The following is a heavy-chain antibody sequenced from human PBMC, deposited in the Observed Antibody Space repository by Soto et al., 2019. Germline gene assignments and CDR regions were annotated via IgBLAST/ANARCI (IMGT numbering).Heavy chain of an antibody. CDR1: GYTFTSYG. J-gene: IGHJ4*02. CDR3: AREPNYFDY. CDR2: ISAYNGNT. Sequence: QVQLVQSGAEVKKPGASVKVSCKASGYTFTSYGISWVRQAPGQGLEWMGWISAYNGNTKYAQKLQGRVTKTTDTTTSTAYIELRSMRADDTAVYYCAREPNYFDYWGQGTLVTVSS. V-gene: IGHV1-18*01.